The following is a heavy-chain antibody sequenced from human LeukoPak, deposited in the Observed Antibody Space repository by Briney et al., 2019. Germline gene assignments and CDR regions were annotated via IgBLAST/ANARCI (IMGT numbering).Heavy chain of an antibody. CDR1: GFTFDDYG. CDR3: AREGGFGDPSNYYFDY. V-gene: IGHV3-20*01. J-gene: IGHJ4*02. Sequence: RTGGSLRLSCAASGFTFDDYGMSWVRQAPGKGLEWVSGINWNGGSTGYADSVKGRFTISRDNAKNSLYLQMNSLRAEDTALYHCAREGGFGDPSNYYFDYWGQGTLVTVSS. D-gene: IGHD3-10*01. CDR2: INWNGGST.